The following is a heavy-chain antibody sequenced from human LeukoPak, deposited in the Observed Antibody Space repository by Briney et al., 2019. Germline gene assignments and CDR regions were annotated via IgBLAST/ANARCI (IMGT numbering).Heavy chain of an antibody. CDR3: ARPPAKVGWFGESYFDY. Sequence: PGGSLRLSCAASGFTFSSYSMNWVRQAPGKGLEWVSSISSSSSYIYYADSVKGRFTISRDNAENSLYLQMNSLRAEDTAVYYCARPPAKVGWFGESYFDYWGQGTLVTVSS. CDR2: ISSSSSYI. V-gene: IGHV3-21*01. J-gene: IGHJ4*02. CDR1: GFTFSSYS. D-gene: IGHD3-10*01.